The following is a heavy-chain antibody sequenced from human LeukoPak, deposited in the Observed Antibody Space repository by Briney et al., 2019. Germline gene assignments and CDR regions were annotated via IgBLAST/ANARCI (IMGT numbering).Heavy chain of an antibody. J-gene: IGHJ4*02. Sequence: TGGSLRLSCAASGFTFSNYAMNWVRQGPGKGLEWVSVISGSAVSTYYADSVKGRFTISRDNSKNTLYLQMNSLRAEDTAIYYCAKDDTHYDFWSGYYHFDYWGQGTLVTVSS. V-gene: IGHV3-23*01. D-gene: IGHD3-3*01. CDR1: GFTFSNYA. CDR3: AKDDTHYDFWSGYYHFDY. CDR2: ISGSAVST.